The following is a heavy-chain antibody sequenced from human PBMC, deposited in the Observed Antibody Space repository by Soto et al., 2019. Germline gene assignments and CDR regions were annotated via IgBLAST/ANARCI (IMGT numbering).Heavy chain of an antibody. CDR3: ARPTLFSGWFFQH. Sequence: ASVKVSCKASGYTFTSYAMHWVRQAPGQRLEWMGWINAGNGNTKYSQKFQGRVTITRDTSASTAYMELSSLRSEDTAVYYCARPTLFSGWFFQHWGQGTLVTVYS. V-gene: IGHV1-3*01. J-gene: IGHJ1*01. CDR2: INAGNGNT. CDR1: GYTFTSYA. D-gene: IGHD6-19*01.